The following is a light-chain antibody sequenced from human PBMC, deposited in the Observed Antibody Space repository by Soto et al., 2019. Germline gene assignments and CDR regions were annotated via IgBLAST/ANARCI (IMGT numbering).Light chain of an antibody. J-gene: IGLJ1*01. CDR1: SSDFGGYNY. Sequence: QSALTQPASMSASSGQSITISFTGTSSDFGGYNYVSWYQQHPGKAPKLMIYDVSNRPSGVSNRFSGSKSGNTASLTISGLQAEDEADYYCSSYTSSSTLGVFGTGTKVTAL. CDR2: DVS. V-gene: IGLV2-14*01. CDR3: SSYTSSSTLGV.